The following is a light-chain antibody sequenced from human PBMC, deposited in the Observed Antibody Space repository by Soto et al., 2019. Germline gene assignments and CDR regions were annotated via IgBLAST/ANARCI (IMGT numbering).Light chain of an antibody. CDR3: SSYAGSYTSV. CDR2: DVN. J-gene: IGLJ1*01. V-gene: IGLV2-11*01. Sequence: QSALTQPRSVSGYPGQPVTISCTGTSSDVGGYNYVSWYQQHPGKAPKLMISDVNKRPSGVPDRFSGSKSGNTASLTIAWLQAEDEADYFCSSYAGSYTSVFGTGTKLTVL. CDR1: SSDVGGYNY.